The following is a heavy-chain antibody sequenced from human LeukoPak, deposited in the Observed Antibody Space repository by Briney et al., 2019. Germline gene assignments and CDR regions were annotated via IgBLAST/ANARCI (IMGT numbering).Heavy chain of an antibody. CDR2: INGDNGNT. V-gene: IGHV1-3*01. J-gene: IGHJ4*02. CDR1: GYNFASYT. D-gene: IGHD3-10*01. CDR3: ARSSSGTYHY. Sequence: GASVKVSCKTSGYNFASYTMHWLRQAPGQSPEWMGSINGDNGNTKYSEKFQGRVTFTRDTSASSAYMELSRLRSEGTAVYYCARSSSGTYHYWGQGTLVTVSS.